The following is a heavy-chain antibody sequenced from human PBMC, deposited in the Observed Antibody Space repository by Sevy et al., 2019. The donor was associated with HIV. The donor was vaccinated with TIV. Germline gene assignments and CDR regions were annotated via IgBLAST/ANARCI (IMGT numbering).Heavy chain of an antibody. D-gene: IGHD3-22*01. Sequence: ASVKVSCKASGGSFSNFPVSWVRQAPGQGLEWMGMIISKFGTTDYAQKFQGRVTITADESTTTAYMEFTSLRSEDTAVYYCAREIPDYVSGYYSVDAFDVWGQGTKVTVSS. CDR1: GGSFSNFP. J-gene: IGHJ3*01. CDR3: AREIPDYVSGYYSVDAFDV. V-gene: IGHV1-69*13. CDR2: IISKFGTT.